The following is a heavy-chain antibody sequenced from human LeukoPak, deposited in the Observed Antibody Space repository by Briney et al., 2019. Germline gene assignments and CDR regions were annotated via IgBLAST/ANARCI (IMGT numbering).Heavy chain of an antibody. CDR1: GGTFSSYA. J-gene: IGHJ5*02. V-gene: IGHV1-8*02. Sequence: ASVKVSCKASGGTFSSYAISWVRQATGQGLEWMGWMNPNSGNTGYAQKFQGRVTMTRNTSISTAYMELSSLRSEDTAVYYCARVGDYGDYRWFDPWGQGTLVTVSS. CDR3: ARVGDYGDYRWFDP. CDR2: MNPNSGNT. D-gene: IGHD4-17*01.